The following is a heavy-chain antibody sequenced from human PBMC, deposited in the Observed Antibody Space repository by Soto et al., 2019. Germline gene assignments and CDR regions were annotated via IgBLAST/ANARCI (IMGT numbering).Heavy chain of an antibody. CDR3: ARLYSSSWYVDY. D-gene: IGHD6-13*01. V-gene: IGHV4-39*01. J-gene: IGHJ4*02. CDR1: GGSISSGGYY. CDR2: IYYSGST. Sequence: SETLSLTCTVSGGSISSGGYYWSWIRQHPGKGLEWIGYIYYSGSTYYNPSLKSRVTISVDTSKNQFSLKLSSVTAADTAVYYCARLYSSSWYVDYWGQGTLVTVSS.